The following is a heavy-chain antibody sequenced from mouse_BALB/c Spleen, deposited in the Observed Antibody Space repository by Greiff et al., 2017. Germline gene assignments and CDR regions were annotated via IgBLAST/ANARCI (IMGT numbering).Heavy chain of an antibody. CDR3: ARDAWDYDSYWCFDV. D-gene: IGHD2-4*01. CDR1: GFTFSDFY. Sequence: EVQRVESGGGLVQPGGSLRLSCATSGFTFSDFYMEWVRQPPGKRLEWIAASRNKANDYTTAYSASVQGRFIVSRDTSQSILYLQMNALKAEDTAIYYCARDAWDYDSYWCFDVWGAGNTVTGSS. J-gene: IGHJ1*01. CDR2: SRNKANDYTT. V-gene: IGHV7-1*02.